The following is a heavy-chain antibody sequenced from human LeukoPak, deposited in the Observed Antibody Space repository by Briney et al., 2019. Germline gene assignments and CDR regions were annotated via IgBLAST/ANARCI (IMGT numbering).Heavy chain of an antibody. J-gene: IGHJ4*02. CDR2: IIPIFGTA. CDR3: ARERVDGYCDY. Sequence: ASVKVSCTASGGTFSSYAISWVRQAPGQGLEWMGGIIPIFGTANYAQKFQGRVTITADESTSTAYMELSSLRSEDTAVYYCARERVDGYCDYWGQGTLVTVSS. D-gene: IGHD3-22*01. CDR1: GGTFSSYA. V-gene: IGHV1-69*13.